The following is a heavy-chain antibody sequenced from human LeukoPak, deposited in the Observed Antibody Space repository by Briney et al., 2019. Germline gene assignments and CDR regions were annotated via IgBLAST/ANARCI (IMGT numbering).Heavy chain of an antibody. Sequence: PGGSLRLSCAASGFTFSRYWMSWVRQAPGKGLEWVANIKYDGYEEYYVDSVKGRFTISRDNTKNSLYLQLNSLRVDDTAVYYCKSGGAAPGSFDYWGQGTLVTVSP. J-gene: IGHJ4*02. V-gene: IGHV3-7*01. D-gene: IGHD1-1*01. CDR2: IKYDGYEE. CDR3: KSGGAAPGSFDY. CDR1: GFTFSRYW.